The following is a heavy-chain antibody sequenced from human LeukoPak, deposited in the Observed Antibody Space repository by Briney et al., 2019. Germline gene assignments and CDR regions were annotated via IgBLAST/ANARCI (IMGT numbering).Heavy chain of an antibody. CDR2: IKQDGSEK. D-gene: IGHD3-10*01. V-gene: IGHV3-7*01. J-gene: IGHJ4*02. Sequence: GGSLTLSCAASGFTFSSYWMSWVHQAPGKGLEWVANIKQDGSEKYYVDSVKGRFTISRDNAKNSLYLQMNSLRAEDTAVYYCAREGWFGELSPIFDYWGQGTLVTVSS. CDR3: AREGWFGELSPIFDY. CDR1: GFTFSSYW.